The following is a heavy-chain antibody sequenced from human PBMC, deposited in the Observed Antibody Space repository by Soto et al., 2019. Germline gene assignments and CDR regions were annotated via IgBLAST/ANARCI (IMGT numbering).Heavy chain of an antibody. Sequence: ASVKVSCKASGYTFTGYYMHWVRQAPGQGLEWMGWINPSSGGTNYAQKFQGWVTMTRDTSISTAYMELSRLRSDDTAVYYCARSRGPLAYYDFWSGYYTHYGMDVWGQGTTVTVSS. CDR3: ARSRGPLAYYDFWSGYYTHYGMDV. D-gene: IGHD3-3*01. CDR2: INPSSGGT. J-gene: IGHJ6*02. CDR1: GYTFTGYY. V-gene: IGHV1-2*04.